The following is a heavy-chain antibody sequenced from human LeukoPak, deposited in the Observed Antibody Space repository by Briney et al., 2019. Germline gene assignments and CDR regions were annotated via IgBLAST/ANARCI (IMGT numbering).Heavy chain of an antibody. J-gene: IGHJ4*02. CDR2: IYYSGST. CDR3: ARAGYSYMYYFDY. D-gene: IGHD5-18*01. Sequence: PSETLSLTCTVSGGSISSYYWSWIRQPPGKGLEWIGYIYYSGSTNYNPSLKSRVTISVDTSKNQFSLKLSSVTAADTAVCYCARAGYSYMYYFDYWGQGTLVTVFS. CDR1: GGSISSYY. V-gene: IGHV4-59*01.